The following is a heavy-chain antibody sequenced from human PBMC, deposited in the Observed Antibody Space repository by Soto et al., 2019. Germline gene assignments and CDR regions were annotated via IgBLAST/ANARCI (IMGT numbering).Heavy chain of an antibody. D-gene: IGHD2-15*01. V-gene: IGHV1-69*12. J-gene: IGHJ6*02. CDR1: GGTFSSYA. Sequence: QVQLVQSGAEVKKPGSSVKVSCKASGGTFSSYAISWVRQAPGQGLEWMGGIIPIFGTANYAQKFQGRVTITADESTSTAYMELSSLRSEDTAVYYCARSIVVLPVGGAHYYGMDVWGQGTTVTVSS. CDR2: IIPIFGTA. CDR3: ARSIVVLPVGGAHYYGMDV.